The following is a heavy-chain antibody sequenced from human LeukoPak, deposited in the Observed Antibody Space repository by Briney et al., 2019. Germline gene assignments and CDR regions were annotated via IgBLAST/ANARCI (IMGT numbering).Heavy chain of an antibody. Sequence: PGGSLRLSCAASGFTFSSYSMNWVRQAPGKGLEWVSYISSSNNAIYYADSVKGRVTISRDNAKHSLYLQMNSLRDEDTAVYYCAKGPRGAYYDSSGYGSFQHWGQGTLVTVSS. CDR3: AKGPRGAYYDSSGYGSFQH. J-gene: IGHJ1*01. CDR1: GFTFSSYS. V-gene: IGHV3-48*02. CDR2: ISSSNNAI. D-gene: IGHD3-22*01.